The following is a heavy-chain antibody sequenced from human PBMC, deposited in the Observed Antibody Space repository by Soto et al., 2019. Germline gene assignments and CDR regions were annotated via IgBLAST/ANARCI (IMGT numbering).Heavy chain of an antibody. CDR2: ISSSSSTI. D-gene: IGHD6-13*01. CDR3: ARHPERIAQIGWFDP. V-gene: IGHV3-48*01. Sequence: PVRSLRLSCAASGVTLSSYSMNWVRQAPGKGLEWVSYISSSSSTIYYADSVKGRFTISRDNAKNSLYLQMNSLRAEDTAVYYCARHPERIAQIGWFDPWGQGTLVTVSS. CDR1: GVTLSSYS. J-gene: IGHJ5*02.